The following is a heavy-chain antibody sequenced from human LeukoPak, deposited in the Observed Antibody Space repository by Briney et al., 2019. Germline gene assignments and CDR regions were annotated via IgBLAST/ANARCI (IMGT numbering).Heavy chain of an antibody. Sequence: GGSLRLSCAASGXTFSSYAMHWVRQAPGKGLEWVAVISYDGSNKYYADSVKGRFTISRDNSKNTLYLQMNSLRAEDTAVYYCARDRKQAVAGTSFDYWGQGTLVTVSS. D-gene: IGHD6-19*01. J-gene: IGHJ4*02. V-gene: IGHV3-30-3*01. CDR2: ISYDGSNK. CDR3: ARDRKQAVAGTSFDY. CDR1: GXTFSSYA.